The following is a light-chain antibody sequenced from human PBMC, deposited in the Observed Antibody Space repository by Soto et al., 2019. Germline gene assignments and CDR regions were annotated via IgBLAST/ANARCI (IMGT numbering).Light chain of an antibody. V-gene: IGKV3-20*01. CDR1: QSVSSSY. CDR3: QQYGSSPRT. CDR2: GAS. Sequence: ETVMTQSPATLSVSPGERATLSCRASQSVSSSYLAWYQQKPGQAPRLLIYGASSRATGIPDRFSGSGSGTDFTLTISRLEPEDFAVYYCQQYGSSPRTFGQGTKV. J-gene: IGKJ1*01.